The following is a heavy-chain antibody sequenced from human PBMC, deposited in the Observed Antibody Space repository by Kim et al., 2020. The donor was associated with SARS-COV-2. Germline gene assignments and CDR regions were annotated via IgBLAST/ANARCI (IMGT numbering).Heavy chain of an antibody. V-gene: IGHV1-3*04. Sequence: ASVKVSCKASGYTFTSYTMHWVRQAPGQGLEWMGWINISQGNTKYVQNFQGRVTITRDTSASTAFMELSSLTAEDTAIYYCAREGTTRNGGYYFDYWGQGALVTVSS. CDR3: AREGTTRNGGYYFDY. CDR2: INISQGNT. D-gene: IGHD1-1*01. J-gene: IGHJ4*01. CDR1: GYTFTSYT.